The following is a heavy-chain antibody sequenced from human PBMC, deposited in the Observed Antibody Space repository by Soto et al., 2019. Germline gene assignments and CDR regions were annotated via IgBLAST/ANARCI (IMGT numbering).Heavy chain of an antibody. V-gene: IGHV3-21*06. CDR1: GFTFSGYS. Sequence: GGSLRLSCVGSGFTFSGYSMAWVRQAPGRGLEWVASISSRSTNIDYADSVKGRFTISRDNAKNLVSLQMSSLRGEDTALYYCAKFTEPGYSSIWYYFEYWGQGTPVTVFS. CDR2: ISSRSTNI. D-gene: IGHD6-19*01. J-gene: IGHJ4*02. CDR3: AKFTEPGYSSIWYYFEY.